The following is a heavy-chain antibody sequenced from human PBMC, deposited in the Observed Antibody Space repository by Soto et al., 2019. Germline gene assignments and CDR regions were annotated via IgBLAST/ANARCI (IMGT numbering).Heavy chain of an antibody. Sequence: PGGSLRLSCAASGFMFSTYEMNWVRQAPGKGLEWVSYISSGGGTIYYADSVKGRFTISRDNADNSLYLHMHSLRAEDTAVYYCARDYSRGDFDYWGQGTLVTVSS. CDR2: ISSGGGTI. J-gene: IGHJ4*02. D-gene: IGHD2-15*01. CDR1: GFMFSTYE. CDR3: ARDYSRGDFDY. V-gene: IGHV3-48*03.